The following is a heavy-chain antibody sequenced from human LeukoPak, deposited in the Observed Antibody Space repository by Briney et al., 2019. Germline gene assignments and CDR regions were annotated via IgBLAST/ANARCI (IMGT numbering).Heavy chain of an antibody. D-gene: IGHD3-10*01. Sequence: ASVKVSCKASGYTFTSYGISWVRQAPGQGLEWMGWISAYNGNTNYAQKLQGRVTMTTDTSTSTAYMELRSLRSDDTAVYYCARDLEDDYYGSGSYWFDPWGQGTLVTVSS. CDR1: GYTFTSYG. CDR3: ARDLEDDYYGSGSYWFDP. J-gene: IGHJ5*02. V-gene: IGHV1-18*01. CDR2: ISAYNGNT.